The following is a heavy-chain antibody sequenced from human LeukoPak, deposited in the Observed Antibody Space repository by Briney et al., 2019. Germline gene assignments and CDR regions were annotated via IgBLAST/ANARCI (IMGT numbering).Heavy chain of an antibody. J-gene: IGHJ3*02. CDR3: AREGDSDTFDI. D-gene: IGHD3-10*01. CDR1: GVSISSYY. CDR2: IYHSGIT. Sequence: SETLSLTCTVSGVSISSYYWSWIRQPPWKGLEWIGSIYHSGITYYNPSLKSRVTISVDRSKSQFSLKLSSMTAADTAVYYCAREGDSDTFDIWGQGTMVTVSS. V-gene: IGHV4-59*12.